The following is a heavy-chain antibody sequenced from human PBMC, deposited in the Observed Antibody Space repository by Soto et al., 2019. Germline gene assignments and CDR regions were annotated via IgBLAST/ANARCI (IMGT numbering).Heavy chain of an antibody. CDR3: ARDESSSWLRNDAFDI. Sequence: SVKVSCKASGGTFSSYAISWVRQAPGQGLEWMGGIIPIFGTANYAQKFQGRVTITADESTSTAYMELSSLRSEDTAVYYCARDESSSWLRNDAFDIWGKGTTVTVSS. CDR2: IIPIFGTA. V-gene: IGHV1-69*13. CDR1: GGTFSSYA. D-gene: IGHD6-13*01. J-gene: IGHJ3*02.